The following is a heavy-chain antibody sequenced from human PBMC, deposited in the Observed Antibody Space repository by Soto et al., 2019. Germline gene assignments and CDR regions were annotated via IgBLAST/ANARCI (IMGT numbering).Heavy chain of an antibody. CDR1: GFTFSSYG. CDR3: ARGITYYYDSSGHDAFDI. J-gene: IGHJ3*02. CDR2: IWYDGSNK. Sequence: AGVSLRLSCAASGFTFSSYGMHWVRQAPGKGLEWVAVIWYDGSNKYYADSVKGRFTISRDNSKNTLYLQMNSLRAEDTAVYYCARGITYYYDSSGHDAFDIWGQGTMVTVSS. D-gene: IGHD3-22*01. V-gene: IGHV3-33*01.